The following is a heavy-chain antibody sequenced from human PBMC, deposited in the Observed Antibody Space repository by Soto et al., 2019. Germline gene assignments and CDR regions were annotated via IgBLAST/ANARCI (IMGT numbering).Heavy chain of an antibody. CDR1: GYTFTSYY. V-gene: IGHV1-46*01. CDR2: INPSGGST. D-gene: IGHD3-16*02. Sequence: RASVKVSCKASGYTFTSYYMHWVRQAPGQGLEWMGIINPSGGSTSYAQKFQGRVTMTRDTSTSTVYMELSSLRSEDTAVYYCARDQEDYVWGSYRPYFDYWGQGTMVPVSS. J-gene: IGHJ4*02. CDR3: ARDQEDYVWGSYRPYFDY.